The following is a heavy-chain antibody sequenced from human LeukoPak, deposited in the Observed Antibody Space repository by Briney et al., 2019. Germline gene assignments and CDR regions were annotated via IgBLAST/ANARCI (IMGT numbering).Heavy chain of an antibody. CDR2: IYTSGST. J-gene: IGHJ4*02. CDR1: GGSISSGSYY. Sequence: SETLSLTCTVSGGSISSGSYYWSWIRQPAGKGLEWIGRIYTSGSTNYNPSLKSRVTISVDTSKNQFSLKLSSVTAADTAVYYRARARGQPRTFDYWGQGTLVTVSS. D-gene: IGHD1-14*01. CDR3: ARARGQPRTFDY. V-gene: IGHV4-61*02.